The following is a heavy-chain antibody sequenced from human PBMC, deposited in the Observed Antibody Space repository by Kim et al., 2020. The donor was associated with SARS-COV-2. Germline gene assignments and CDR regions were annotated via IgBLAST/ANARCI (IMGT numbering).Heavy chain of an antibody. J-gene: IGHJ6*03. CDR2: IRNKANGYGT. V-gene: IGHV3-73*01. CDR1: GFSLSDFA. D-gene: IGHD1-1*01. Sequence: GGSLRLSCAASGFSLSDFAVNWVRQAPGKGLEWVGRIRNKANGYGTAYAASVKGRFTISRDDAENTAYLEMSSLETEDTAVYYCSRPPYNPYYNYYMAVGGKGTTVTVSS. CDR3: SRPPYNPYYNYYMAV.